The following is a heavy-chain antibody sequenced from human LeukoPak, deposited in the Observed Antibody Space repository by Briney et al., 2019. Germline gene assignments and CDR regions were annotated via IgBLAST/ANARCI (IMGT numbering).Heavy chain of an antibody. CDR1: GFTFSSYSM. D-gene: IGHD6-13*01. Sequence: GSLRLSCAASGFTFSSYSMNWVRQPPGKGLEWIGEIYHSGSTNYNPSLKSRVTISVDKSKNQFSLKLSSVTAADTAVYYCARDGRSSSSWYSYYYYGMDVWGQGTTVTVSS. J-gene: IGHJ6*02. CDR3: ARDGRSSSSWYSYYYYGMDV. CDR2: IYHSGST. V-gene: IGHV4-4*02.